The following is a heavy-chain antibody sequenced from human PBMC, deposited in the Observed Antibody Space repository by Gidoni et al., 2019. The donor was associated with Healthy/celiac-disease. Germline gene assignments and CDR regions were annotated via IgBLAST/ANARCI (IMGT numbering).Heavy chain of an antibody. J-gene: IGHJ4*02. V-gene: IGHV4-59*01. CDR3: ARGGKLWYDY. CDR1: GGSISSYY. D-gene: IGHD5-18*01. Sequence: QVQLQESGPGLVKPSETLSLTCTVSGGSISSYYWSWIRQPPGKGLEWIGYIYYSGSTNYNPSLKRRVTISVDTSKNQFSLKLSSVTAADTAVYYCARGGKLWYDYWGQGTLVTVSS. CDR2: IYYSGST.